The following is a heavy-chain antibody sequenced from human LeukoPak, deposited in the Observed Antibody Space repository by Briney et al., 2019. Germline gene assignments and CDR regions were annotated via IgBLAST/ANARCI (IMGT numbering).Heavy chain of an antibody. CDR3: AREVYAGNWFDP. J-gene: IGHJ5*02. V-gene: IGHV3-64*01. D-gene: IGHD2-8*01. Sequence: GVPLRLSCAASGFTFSTCAMHWVRQSPGKGLEYVAAISGNGDSTYYANSVKGRFTISRDNSKNTLYLQMGSLRPEDMAVYYCAREVYAGNWFDPWGQGTLVTVSS. CDR1: GFTFSTCA. CDR2: ISGNGDST.